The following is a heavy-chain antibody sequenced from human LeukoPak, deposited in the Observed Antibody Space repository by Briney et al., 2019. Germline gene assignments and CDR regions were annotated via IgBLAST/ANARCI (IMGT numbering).Heavy chain of an antibody. Sequence: PGRSLRLSCAASGFTFSSYGMHWGRQAPGKGLEWVAVISYDGSNKYYADSVKGRFTISRDNSKNTLYLQMNSLRAEDTAVYYCAKDSGDSGSDGVTDYWGQGTLVTVSS. V-gene: IGHV3-30*18. CDR2: ISYDGSNK. CDR1: GFTFSSYG. CDR3: AKDSGDSGSDGVTDY. D-gene: IGHD1-26*01. J-gene: IGHJ4*02.